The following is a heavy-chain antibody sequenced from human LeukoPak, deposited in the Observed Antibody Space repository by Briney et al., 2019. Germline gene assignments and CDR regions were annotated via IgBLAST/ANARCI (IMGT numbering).Heavy chain of an antibody. J-gene: IGHJ4*02. Sequence: SETLSLTCAVYGGSFSGYYWSWIRQPPGKGLEWIGEINHSGSTKYNPSLKSRVTISVGTSKNQFSLKLSSVTAADTAVYYCARQGYGAATIKYWGQGTLVTVSS. CDR1: GGSFSGYY. CDR3: ARQGYGAATIKY. V-gene: IGHV4-34*01. D-gene: IGHD3-10*01. CDR2: INHSGST.